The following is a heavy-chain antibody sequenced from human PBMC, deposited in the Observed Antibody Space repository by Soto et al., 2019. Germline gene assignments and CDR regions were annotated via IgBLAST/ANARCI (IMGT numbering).Heavy chain of an antibody. CDR3: ASELTGPPPGYYYGMDV. CDR2: ISAYNGNT. J-gene: IGHJ6*02. Sequence: QVQLVQSGAEVKKPGASVKVSCKASGYTFTSYGISWVRQAPGQGLDGMGWISAYNGNTNYAQKLQGRVTMTTDTSTSTAYMELRSLRSDDTAVYYCASELTGPPPGYYYGMDVWGQGTTVTVSS. V-gene: IGHV1-18*01. CDR1: GYTFTSYG. D-gene: IGHD1-1*01.